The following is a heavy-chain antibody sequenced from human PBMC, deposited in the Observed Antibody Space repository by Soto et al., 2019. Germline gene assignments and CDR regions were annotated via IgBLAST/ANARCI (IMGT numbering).Heavy chain of an antibody. CDR1: GFSFSGSD. Sequence: AGGSLRLSCAASGFSFSGSDMHWGRQASGKGLEWVGRVRSKANTYATSYAASVKGRFTISRDDSKNTVYLQMNSLKTEDSAVYYCTRQGPTDGYNWGFDSWGQGTRVTVSS. D-gene: IGHD5-12*01. CDR3: TRQGPTDGYNWGFDS. J-gene: IGHJ4*02. CDR2: VRSKANTYAT. V-gene: IGHV3-73*01.